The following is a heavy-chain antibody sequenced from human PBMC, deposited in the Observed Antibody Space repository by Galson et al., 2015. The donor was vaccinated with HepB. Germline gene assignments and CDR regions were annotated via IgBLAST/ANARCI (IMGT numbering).Heavy chain of an antibody. V-gene: IGHV3-66*02. CDR2: IYSGGST. CDR1: GFTVSSNY. D-gene: IGHD3-10*01. J-gene: IGHJ4*02. CDR3: ARDRQRLYGSGSYVY. Sequence: SLRLSCAAPGFTVSSNYMSWVRQAPGKGLEWVSVIYSGGSTYYADSVKGRFTISRDNSKNTLYLQMNSLRAEDTAVYYCARDRQRLYGSGSYVYWGQGTLVTVSS.